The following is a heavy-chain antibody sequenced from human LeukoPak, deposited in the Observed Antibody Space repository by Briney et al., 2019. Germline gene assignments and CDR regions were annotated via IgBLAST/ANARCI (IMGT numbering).Heavy chain of an antibody. Sequence: GGSLGLSCAASGFTFSSYAMSWVRQAPGKGLEWVSAISCSGGHTYYADSVKGPFTISRENSKNTPYLQLNSMRAEDTAVYCWAKTGLLGNLGQACCYYYYMDVWGKGTTVTVSS. J-gene: IGHJ6*03. V-gene: IGHV3-23*01. CDR2: ISCSGGHT. CDR3: AKTGLLGNLGQACCYYYYMDV. D-gene: IGHD5-18*01. CDR1: GFTFSSYA.